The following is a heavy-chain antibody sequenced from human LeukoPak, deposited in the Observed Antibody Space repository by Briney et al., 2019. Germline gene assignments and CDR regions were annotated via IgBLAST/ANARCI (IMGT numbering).Heavy chain of an antibody. V-gene: IGHV5-51*01. CDR3: ARPLKYYDILTGYHNYYYGMDV. D-gene: IGHD3-9*01. CDR1: GYSFTSYW. Sequence: GESLKISCKGSGYSFTSYWIGWVRQMPGKGLEWMGIIYPGDSDTRYSPFFQGQVTISADKSISTAYLQWSSLKASDTAMYYCARPLKYYDILTGYHNYYYGMDVWGQGTTVTVSS. CDR2: IYPGDSDT. J-gene: IGHJ6*02.